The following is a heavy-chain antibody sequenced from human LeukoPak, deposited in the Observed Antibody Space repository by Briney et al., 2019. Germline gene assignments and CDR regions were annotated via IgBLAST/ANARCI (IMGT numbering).Heavy chain of an antibody. J-gene: IGHJ4*02. CDR3: ASRTPTGDAFDY. D-gene: IGHD7-27*01. V-gene: IGHV4-30-4*01. CDR2: IYYSGST. Sequence: SETLSLTCTVSGGSISSYYWSWIRQPPGKGLEWIGYIYYSGSTYYNPSLKSRVTISVDTSKNQFSLKLSSVTAADTAVHYCASRTPTGDAFDYWGQGTLVTVSS. CDR1: GGSISSYY.